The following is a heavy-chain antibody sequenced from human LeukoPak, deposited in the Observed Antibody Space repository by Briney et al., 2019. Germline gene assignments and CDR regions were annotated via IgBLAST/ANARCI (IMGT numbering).Heavy chain of an antibody. CDR1: GFTFSSYW. D-gene: IGHD5-18*01. CDR2: IASDGSST. V-gene: IGHV3-74*01. CDR3: ARGLGYSYGYGIDY. J-gene: IGHJ4*02. Sequence: GGSLRLSCAASGFTFSSYWMNWVRQAPGKGLVWVSRIASDGSSTTYADSVKGRFSISRDNAKNTLYLQMNSLRAEDTALYYCARGLGYSYGYGIDYWGQGTLVTVSS.